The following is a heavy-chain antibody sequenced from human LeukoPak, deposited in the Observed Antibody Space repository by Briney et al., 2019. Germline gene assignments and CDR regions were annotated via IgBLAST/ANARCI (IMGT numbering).Heavy chain of an antibody. J-gene: IGHJ3*01. CDR3: AKARIAAAGTGAFDV. Sequence: DPGGSLRLSCAASGFTFDDYAMHWVRQAPGKGLEWVSGISWNSGSIGYADSVKGRFTISRDNSKNSLYLQMNSLRDEDTAVYYCAKARIAAAGTGAFDVWGQGTRVTVSS. D-gene: IGHD6-13*01. CDR2: ISWNSGSI. CDR1: GFTFDDYA. V-gene: IGHV3-9*01.